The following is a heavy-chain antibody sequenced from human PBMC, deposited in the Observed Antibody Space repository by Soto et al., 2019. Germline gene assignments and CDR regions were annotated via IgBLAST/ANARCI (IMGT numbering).Heavy chain of an antibody. CDR1: GGSFSGYH. CDR3: ARGLHQLPPGGY. J-gene: IGHJ4*02. CDR2: INHSGST. D-gene: IGHD2-2*01. Sequence: SETLSLTCAVYGGSFSGYHWSWIRQPPGKGLEWIGEINHSGSTNYNPSLKSRVTISVDTSKNQFSLKLGSVAAADTAVYYCARGLHQLPPGGYWSQGTLVTVSS. V-gene: IGHV4-34*01.